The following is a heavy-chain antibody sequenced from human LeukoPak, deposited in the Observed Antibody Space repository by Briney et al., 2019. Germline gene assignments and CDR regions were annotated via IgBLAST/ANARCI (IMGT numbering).Heavy chain of an antibody. CDR3: ARGVLPAAMRGVGDAFDI. CDR2: INPNSGGT. Sequence: ASVKVTCNASGYTFTGYYMHWVRQAPGQGLEWMGWINPNSGGTNYAQKFQGWVTMTRDTSISTAYMEPSRLRSDDTAVYYCARGVLPAAMRGVGDAFDIWGQGTMVTVSS. V-gene: IGHV1-2*04. D-gene: IGHD2-2*01. CDR1: GYTFTGYY. J-gene: IGHJ3*02.